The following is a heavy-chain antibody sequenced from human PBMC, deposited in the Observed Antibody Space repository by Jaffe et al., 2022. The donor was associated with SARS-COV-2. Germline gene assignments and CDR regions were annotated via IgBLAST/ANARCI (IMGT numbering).Heavy chain of an antibody. Sequence: QVQLVQSGAEVKKPGSSVKVSCKASGGTFSSYTISWVRQAPGQGLEWMGRIIPILGIANYAQKFQGRVTITADKSTSTAYMELSSLRSEDTAVYYCARGGIYYYYGMDVWGQGTTVTVSS. V-gene: IGHV1-69*02. J-gene: IGHJ6*02. CDR1: GGTFSSYT. CDR2: IIPILGIA. CDR3: ARGGIYYYYGMDV.